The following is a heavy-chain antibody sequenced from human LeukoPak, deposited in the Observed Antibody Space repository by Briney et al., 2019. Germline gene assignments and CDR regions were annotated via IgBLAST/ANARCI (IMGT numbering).Heavy chain of an antibody. Sequence: GGSLRLSCAASGFTFSSYAMHWVRQAPGKGLEWVAVISYDGSNKYYADSVKGRFTISRGNSKNTLYLQMNSLRAEDTAVYYCARDGGAVYYFDYWGQGTLVTVSS. CDR1: GFTFSSYA. V-gene: IGHV3-30*04. D-gene: IGHD3-16*01. CDR3: ARDGGAVYYFDY. J-gene: IGHJ4*02. CDR2: ISYDGSNK.